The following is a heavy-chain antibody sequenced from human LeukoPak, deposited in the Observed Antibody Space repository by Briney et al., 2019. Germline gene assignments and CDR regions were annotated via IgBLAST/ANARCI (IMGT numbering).Heavy chain of an antibody. CDR1: GGTFSGYA. J-gene: IGHJ4*02. CDR2: IIPIFGTA. Sequence: GASVKVPCKASGGTFSGYAISWVRQAPGQGLEWMGGIIPIFGTANYAQKFQGRVTITADESTSTAYMELSSLRSEDTAVYYCASGATPGKYYFDYWGQGTLVTVSS. V-gene: IGHV1-69*13. CDR3: ASGATPGKYYFDY. D-gene: IGHD4/OR15-4a*01.